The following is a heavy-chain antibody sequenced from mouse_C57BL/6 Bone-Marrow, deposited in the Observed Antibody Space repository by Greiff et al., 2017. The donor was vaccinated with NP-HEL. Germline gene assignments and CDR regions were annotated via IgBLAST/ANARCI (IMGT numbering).Heavy chain of an antibody. J-gene: IGHJ3*01. V-gene: IGHV3-6*01. CDR1: GYSITSGYY. CDR2: ISYDGSN. CDR3: ARWGAWFAY. Sequence: EVKLMESGPGLVKPSQSLSLTCSVTGYSITSGYYWNWIRQFPGNKLEWMGYISYDGSNNYNPSLKNRISITRDTSKNQFFLKLNSVTTEDTATYYCARWGAWFAYWGQGTLVTVSA.